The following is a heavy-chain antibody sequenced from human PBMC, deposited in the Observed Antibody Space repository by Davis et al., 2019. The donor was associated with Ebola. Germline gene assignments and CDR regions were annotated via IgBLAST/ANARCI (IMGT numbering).Heavy chain of an antibody. CDR2: ISGSSSYI. CDR3: VGGHDQKDY. CDR1: GFTFSTYW. Sequence: GESLNISCAASGFTFSTYWMSLVRQAPGKGLEWVSSISGSSSYIYHADSVKGRFTISRDNAKNSLYLQMNSRRAEDTAVYYCVGGHDQKDYWGQGTLVTVSS. D-gene: IGHD1-1*01. J-gene: IGHJ4*02. V-gene: IGHV3-21*01.